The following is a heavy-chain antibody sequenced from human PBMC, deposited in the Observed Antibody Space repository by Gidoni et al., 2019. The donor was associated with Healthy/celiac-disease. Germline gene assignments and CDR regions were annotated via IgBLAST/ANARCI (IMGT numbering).Heavy chain of an antibody. J-gene: IGHJ3*02. V-gene: IGHV5-51*01. CDR2: IYPGDSDT. Sequence: EVQLVQSGAEVKKPGESLKISCKGSGYSFPSYWIGWVRQMPGKGLEWMGIIYPGDSDTRYSPSFQGQVTISADKSISTAYLQWSSLKASDTAMYYCARLGYSITGTHDAFDIWGQGTMVTVSS. CDR3: ARLGYSITGTHDAFDI. D-gene: IGHD1-20*01. CDR1: GYSFPSYW.